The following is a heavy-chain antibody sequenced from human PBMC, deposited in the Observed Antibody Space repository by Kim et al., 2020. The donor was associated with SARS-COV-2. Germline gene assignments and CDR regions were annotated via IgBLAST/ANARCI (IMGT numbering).Heavy chain of an antibody. D-gene: IGHD1-26*01. J-gene: IGHJ4*02. CDR1: GGSISSSTTY. Sequence: SETLSLTCTVSGGSISSSTTYWGWIRQPPGKGLEWIGSIYYSGSTYYNPSLKSRDNISVDTSKNHFSLKLSSVTAADTAVYFCARRRSGSPLYYWGQGTLVTVSS. CDR2: IYYSGST. V-gene: IGHV4-39*01. CDR3: ARRRSGSPLYY.